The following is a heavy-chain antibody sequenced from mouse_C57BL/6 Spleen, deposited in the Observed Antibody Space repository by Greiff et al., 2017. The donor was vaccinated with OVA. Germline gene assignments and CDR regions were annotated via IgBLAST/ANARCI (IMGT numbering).Heavy chain of an antibody. J-gene: IGHJ4*01. V-gene: IGHV1-64*01. CDR1: GYTFTSYW. D-gene: IGHD2-2*01. Sequence: QVQLQQPGAELVKPGASVKLSCTASGYTFTSYWMHWVKQRPGQGLEWIGMIHPNSGSTNYNEKFKSKATLTVDKSSSTASLQLSSLTSEDSAVYYCARRGYDGAMDYWGQGTSVTVSS. CDR2: IHPNSGST. CDR3: ARRGYDGAMDY.